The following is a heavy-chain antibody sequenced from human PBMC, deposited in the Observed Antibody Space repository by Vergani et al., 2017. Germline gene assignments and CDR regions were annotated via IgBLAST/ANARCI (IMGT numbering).Heavy chain of an antibody. CDR2: ISGSGGST. CDR3: AKANPRISGYDYLYSYHAMDV. Sequence: EVQLLESGGDLVQPGGSLRLSCAASGFTFNHYAMNWVRQAPGKGLEWLSGISGSGGSTYHAGSVKGRFTISSDSSKHTLYLQMNSLSAGDTAVYYCAKANPRISGYDYLYSYHAMDVWGQGTTVTVSS. V-gene: IGHV3-23*01. CDR1: GFTFNHYA. J-gene: IGHJ6*02. D-gene: IGHD5-12*01.